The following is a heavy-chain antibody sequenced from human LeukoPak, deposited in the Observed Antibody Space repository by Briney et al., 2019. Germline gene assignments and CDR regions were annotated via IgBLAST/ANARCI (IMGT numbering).Heavy chain of an antibody. Sequence: ASVKVSCKASGYTFTSYDINWVRQATGQGLEWMGWMNPNSGNTGYAQKFQGRVTMTRNTSISTAYMELSSLRSEDTAVYYCARDPIAAAELTYYYYGMDVWGQGTTVTVSS. CDR1: GYTFTSYD. J-gene: IGHJ6*02. D-gene: IGHD6-13*01. CDR2: MNPNSGNT. V-gene: IGHV1-8*01. CDR3: ARDPIAAAELTYYYYGMDV.